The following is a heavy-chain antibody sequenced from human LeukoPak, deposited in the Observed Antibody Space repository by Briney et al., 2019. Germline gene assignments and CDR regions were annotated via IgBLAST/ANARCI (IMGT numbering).Heavy chain of an antibody. J-gene: IGHJ4*02. D-gene: IGHD1-26*01. CDR1: GFTFSNYE. V-gene: IGHV3-48*03. CDR2: ISSSGSTI. Sequence: PGGSLRLSCAGSGFTFSNYEMNWVRQAPGKGLEWVSYISSSGSTIYYADSVKGRFAISRGNAKNSLYLQMNSLRAEDTAVYYCARDPSNSGSYSRLDYWGQGTRVTVSS. CDR3: ARDPSNSGSYSRLDY.